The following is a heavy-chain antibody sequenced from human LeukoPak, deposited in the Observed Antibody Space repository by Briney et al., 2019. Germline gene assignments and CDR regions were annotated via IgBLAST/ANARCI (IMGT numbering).Heavy chain of an antibody. J-gene: IGHJ5*02. V-gene: IGHV4-31*03. CDR1: GGSISSGGYY. CDR2: TYYSGST. CDR3: ARGGGGGDYNWFDP. Sequence: SSETLSLTCTVSGGSISSGGYYWSWIRQHPGKGLEWIGYTYYSGSTYYNPSLKSRVTISVDTSKNQFSLKLSSVTAADTAVYYCARGGGGGDYNWFDPWGQGTLVTVSS. D-gene: IGHD2-21*02.